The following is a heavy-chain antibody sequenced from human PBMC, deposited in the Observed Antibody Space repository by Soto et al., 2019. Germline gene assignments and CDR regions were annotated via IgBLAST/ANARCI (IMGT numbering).Heavy chain of an antibody. CDR3: ARGGSGYTWLNEF. Sequence: ASVKVSCKASGGLFSSYPISWVRQVPGQGLEWMGGIIPVFQTAYYTQRFQGRVTITADESTNTAYMELSSLRSEDTAIYYCARGGSGYTWLNEFWGQGTLVTVSS. J-gene: IGHJ4*02. CDR1: GGLFSSYP. CDR2: IIPVFQTA. D-gene: IGHD3-22*01. V-gene: IGHV1-69*13.